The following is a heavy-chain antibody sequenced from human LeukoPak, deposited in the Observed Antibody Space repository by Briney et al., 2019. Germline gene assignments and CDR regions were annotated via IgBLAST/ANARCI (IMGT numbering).Heavy chain of an antibody. CDR1: GFTFSSYE. V-gene: IGHV3-48*03. Sequence: PGGSLRLSCAASGFTFSSYEMNWVRQAPGKGLEWVSYISSSGSTIYYADSVKGRFTISRDNAKNSLYLQMNSLRAEDTAVYYCARAHFTVVTESAFDIWGQGTMVAVSS. D-gene: IGHD4-23*01. J-gene: IGHJ3*02. CDR3: ARAHFTVVTESAFDI. CDR2: ISSSGSTI.